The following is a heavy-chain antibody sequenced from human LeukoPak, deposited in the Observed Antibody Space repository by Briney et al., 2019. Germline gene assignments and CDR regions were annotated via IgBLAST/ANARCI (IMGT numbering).Heavy chain of an antibody. V-gene: IGHV4-61*08. CDR2: IYYSGST. J-gene: IGHJ6*04. Sequence: SETLSLTCTVSGGSISSGDYYWSWIRQPPGKGLEWIGYIYYSGSTYYNPSLKSRVTISVDTSKNQFSLKLSSVTAADTAVYYCATLSAGIAAAGLKQVWGKGTTVTVSS. D-gene: IGHD6-13*01. CDR3: ATLSAGIAAAGLKQV. CDR1: GGSISSGDYY.